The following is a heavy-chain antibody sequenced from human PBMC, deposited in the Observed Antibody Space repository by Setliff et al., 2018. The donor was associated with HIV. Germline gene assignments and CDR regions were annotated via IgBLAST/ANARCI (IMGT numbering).Heavy chain of an antibody. D-gene: IGHD4-17*01. CDR2: MYYGEIT. J-gene: IGHJ5*01. CDR3: VRQHGDYAFGS. V-gene: IGHV4-39*01. CDR1: GYSIISDSFY. Sequence: SETLSLTCTVSGYSIISDSFYWGWVRQPPGKALEWIGSMYYGEITYYNPSLRSRVAIFEDTSKSQFFLNLTSATAADTAVYYCVRQHGDYAFGSWGQGTLVTVSS.